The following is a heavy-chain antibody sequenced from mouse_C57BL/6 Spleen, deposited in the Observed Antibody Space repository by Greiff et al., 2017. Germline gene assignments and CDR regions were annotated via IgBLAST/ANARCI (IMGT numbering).Heavy chain of an antibody. J-gene: IGHJ4*01. V-gene: IGHV1-4*01. CDR3: ARCPIYCCGGSYRGGYAMGY. D-gene: IGHD1-1*01. CDR1: GYTFTSYT. CDR2: INPSSGYT. Sequence: VQLQQSGAELARPGASVKMSCKASGYTFTSYTMHWVKQRPGQGLEWIGYINPSSGYTKYNQKFKDKATLTADKSSSTAYMQLSSLTSEDSAVYYCARCPIYCCGGSYRGGYAMGYWGQGTSVTVST.